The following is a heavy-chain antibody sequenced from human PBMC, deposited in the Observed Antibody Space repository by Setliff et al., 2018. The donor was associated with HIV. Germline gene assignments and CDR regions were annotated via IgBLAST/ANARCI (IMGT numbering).Heavy chain of an antibody. CDR3: ARDRRGGWYGGSFDY. Sequence: SVKVSCKASGGTLSSYAISWVRQAPGQGLEWMGGIIPIFGTANYAQKFQGRVTITADESTSTAYMELSSLRSEDTAVYYCARDRRGGWYGGSFDYWGQGTLVTVSS. V-gene: IGHV1-69*13. J-gene: IGHJ4*02. D-gene: IGHD6-19*01. CDR1: GGTLSSYA. CDR2: IIPIFGTA.